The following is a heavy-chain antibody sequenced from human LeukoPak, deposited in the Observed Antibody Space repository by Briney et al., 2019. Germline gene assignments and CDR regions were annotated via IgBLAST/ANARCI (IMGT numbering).Heavy chain of an antibody. CDR1: GFTFDDYT. D-gene: IGHD3-10*01. V-gene: IGHV3-43*01. CDR3: ARPLWFGELYY. Sequence: GGSLRLSCAASGFTFDDYTMHWVRQAPGKGLEWVSLISWDGGSAYYADSVKGRFTISRDNSKNSLYLQMNSLRTEDTALYYCARPLWFGELYYWGQGTLVTVSS. J-gene: IGHJ4*02. CDR2: ISWDGGSA.